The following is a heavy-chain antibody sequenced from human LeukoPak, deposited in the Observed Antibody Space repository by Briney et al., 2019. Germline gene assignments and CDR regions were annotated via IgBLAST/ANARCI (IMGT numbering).Heavy chain of an antibody. J-gene: IGHJ6*02. CDR1: GFTFSSYA. CDR3: ARSRSLYGMDV. Sequence: GGSLRLSCAASGFTFSSYAMHWVRQAPGKGLEWVAVISYDGSNKYYADSVKGRFTISRDNSKNTLYLRMNSLRAEDTAVYYCARSRSLYGMDVWGQGTTVTVSS. V-gene: IGHV3-30*04. CDR2: ISYDGSNK. D-gene: IGHD1-14*01.